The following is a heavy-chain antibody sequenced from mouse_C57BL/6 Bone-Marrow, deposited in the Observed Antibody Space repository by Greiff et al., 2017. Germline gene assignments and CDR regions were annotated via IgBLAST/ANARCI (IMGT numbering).Heavy chain of an antibody. V-gene: IGHV3-8*01. D-gene: IGHD4-1*01. Sequence: EVKVVESGPGLAKPSQTLSLTCSVTGYSITSDYWNWIRKFPGNKLEYMGYISYSGSTYYNPSLKSRISITRDTSKNQYYLQLNSVTTEDTATYYCASLTGTWRVYFDYWGQGTTLTVSS. CDR3: ASLTGTWRVYFDY. CDR1: GYSITSDY. CDR2: ISYSGST. J-gene: IGHJ2*01.